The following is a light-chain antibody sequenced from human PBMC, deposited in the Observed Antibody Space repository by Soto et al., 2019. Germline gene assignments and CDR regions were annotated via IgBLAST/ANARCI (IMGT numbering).Light chain of an antibody. CDR3: QQYNRWWT. CDR2: GAS. CDR1: QSISSN. Sequence: EIVMTQSPATLSVSPGERATLSCRASQSISSNLAWYQQKPGQTPRLLIYGASTRATGIPTRFSGSGSGTEFTLTISSLQSEDFAVYYCQQYNRWWTFGQGTKVEIK. V-gene: IGKV3-15*01. J-gene: IGKJ1*01.